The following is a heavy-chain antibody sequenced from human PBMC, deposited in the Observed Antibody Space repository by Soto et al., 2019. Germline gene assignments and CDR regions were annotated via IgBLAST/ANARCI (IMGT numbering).Heavy chain of an antibody. J-gene: IGHJ4*02. Sequence: EVQLVESGGGLVQPGGSLRLSCAASGFTVSSNYMSWVRQAPGKGLEWVSLIYSGDTSYYADSVKGRFTISRHISRNTLFLHMNSLRPEDTAVYYCASRSASLCTSVSCPNRFNYWGQGTLVTVSS. CDR1: GFTVSSNY. CDR2: IYSGDTS. V-gene: IGHV3-53*04. D-gene: IGHD2-2*01. CDR3: ASRSASLCTSVSCPNRFNY.